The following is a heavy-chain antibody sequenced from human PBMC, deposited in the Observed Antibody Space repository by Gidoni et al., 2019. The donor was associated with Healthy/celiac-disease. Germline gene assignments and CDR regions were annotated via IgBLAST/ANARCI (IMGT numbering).Heavy chain of an antibody. CDR1: GYSFPSSW. CDR2: IYPGDSDT. J-gene: IGHJ4*02. V-gene: IGHV5-51*01. Sequence: EVQLVHLGAEGKNPGGPRKTSCRGSGYSFPSSWMGWVRQMPGKGLEWMGSIYPGDSDTRYSPSFQGQVTISADKSISTAYLQWSSLKASDTAMYYCARQKGRDGPDYWGQGTLVTVSS. CDR3: ARQKGRDGPDY.